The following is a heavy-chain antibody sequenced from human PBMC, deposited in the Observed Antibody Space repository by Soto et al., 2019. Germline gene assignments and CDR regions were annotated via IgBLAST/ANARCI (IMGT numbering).Heavy chain of an antibody. CDR3: AKDPGYCSGGSCYGYFQH. D-gene: IGHD2-15*01. V-gene: IGHV3-30*18. Sequence: GGSLRLSCAASGFTFSSYGMHWVLQATGKGLEWVAVISYDGSNKYYADSVKGRFTISRDNSKNTLYLQMNSLRAEDTAVYYCAKDPGYCSGGSCYGYFQHWGQGTLVTVSS. CDR2: ISYDGSNK. J-gene: IGHJ1*01. CDR1: GFTFSSYG.